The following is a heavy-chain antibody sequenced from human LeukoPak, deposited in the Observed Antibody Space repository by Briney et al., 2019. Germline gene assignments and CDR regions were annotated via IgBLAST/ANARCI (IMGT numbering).Heavy chain of an antibody. J-gene: IGHJ4*02. D-gene: IGHD3-10*01. V-gene: IGHV3-23*01. CDR2: FGGSGGTI. Sequence: GGSLRLSCAASGFTFSTYAMSWVRQAPGKGLEWVSHFGGSGGTIYYADSVKGRFTISRDNAKNSLYLQMNSLRAEDTAVYYCASGSGSYYNVNPFDYWGQGTLVTVSS. CDR3: ASGSGSYYNVNPFDY. CDR1: GFTFSTYA.